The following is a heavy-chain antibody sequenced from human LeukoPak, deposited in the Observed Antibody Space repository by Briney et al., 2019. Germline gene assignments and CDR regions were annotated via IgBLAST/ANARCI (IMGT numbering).Heavy chain of an antibody. CDR1: GYTFTSYG. J-gene: IGHJ4*02. V-gene: IGHV1-69*04. CDR2: IIPILGIA. Sequence: SVKVSCKASGYTFTSYGISWVRQAPGQGLEWMGRIIPILGIANYAQKFQGRVTITADKSTSTAYMELSSLRSEDTAVYYCARDGDSSSSFELDYWGQGTLVTVSS. CDR3: ARDGDSSSSFELDY. D-gene: IGHD6-13*01.